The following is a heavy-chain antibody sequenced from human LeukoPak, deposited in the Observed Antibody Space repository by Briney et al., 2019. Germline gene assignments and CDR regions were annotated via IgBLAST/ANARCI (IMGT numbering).Heavy chain of an antibody. CDR3: AKGGYSSSSLDY. V-gene: IGHV3-33*06. D-gene: IGHD6-6*01. CDR2: IWYDGSNK. Sequence: GGSLRLSCAASGFTFSSYGMHWVRQAPGKGLEWVAVIWYDGSNKYYADSVKGRFTISRDNSKNTLYLQTNSLRAEDTAVYYCAKGGYSSSSLDYWGQGTLVTVSS. J-gene: IGHJ4*02. CDR1: GFTFSSYG.